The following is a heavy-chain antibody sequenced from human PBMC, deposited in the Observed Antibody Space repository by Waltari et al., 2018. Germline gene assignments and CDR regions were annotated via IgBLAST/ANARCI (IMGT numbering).Heavy chain of an antibody. V-gene: IGHV4-39*01. Sequence: LQLPESGPGLVQPSEALSPICAFLGHSRSGASSYWGWLRQPLGKGLAWIGTVHFTGTTYYNPSLESRVTISVDTSNNQFSLKLTSVTAADTAIYYCARLDYSALRRGCDPWGQGTLVTVSS. D-gene: IGHD4-4*01. CDR1: GHSRSGASSY. CDR2: VHFTGTT. J-gene: IGHJ5*02. CDR3: ARLDYSALRRGCDP.